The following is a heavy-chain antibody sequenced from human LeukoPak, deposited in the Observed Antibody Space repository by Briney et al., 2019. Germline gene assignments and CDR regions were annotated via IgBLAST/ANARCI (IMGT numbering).Heavy chain of an antibody. CDR2: INQDGSKK. Sequence: GGSLRLSCAASEFTFSSYWMSWVRQAPGKGLEWVANINQDGSKKYSVDSVKGRSTISRDNAKNSLYLQMNSLRAEDTAVYYCAGTWSLYDAFDIWGQGTMVTVSS. J-gene: IGHJ3*02. CDR1: EFTFSSYW. V-gene: IGHV3-7*01. D-gene: IGHD6-13*01. CDR3: AGTWSLYDAFDI.